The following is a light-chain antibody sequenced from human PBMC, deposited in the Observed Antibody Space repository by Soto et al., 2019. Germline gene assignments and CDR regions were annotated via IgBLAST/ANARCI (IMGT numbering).Light chain of an antibody. CDR1: QSVSSN. CDR3: QQYNNWPPKQYT. CDR2: GAS. Sequence: EIVMTQSPATLSVSPGERATLSCRASQSVSSNLARYQHKPGQAPRLLIYGASTRATGIPARFSASGSGTEFSLTISSLQSEDFAVYYCQQYNNWPPKQYTFGQGTKLEIK. V-gene: IGKV3-15*01. J-gene: IGKJ2*01.